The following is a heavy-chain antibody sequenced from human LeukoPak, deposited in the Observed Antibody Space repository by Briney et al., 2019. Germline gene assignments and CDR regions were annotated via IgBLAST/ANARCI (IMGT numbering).Heavy chain of an antibody. D-gene: IGHD3-3*01. CDR3: AKVSPISPSSYLDY. V-gene: IGHV3-30*02. Sequence: PGGSLRLSCAASGFTFSSYGMHWVRQAPGKGLDWVAFIRYDGSIKDHADSVKGRFTISRDNSKNTLFLQMDSLRDEDTAMYYCAKVSPISPSSYLDYWGQGTPVTVSS. J-gene: IGHJ4*02. CDR1: GFTFSSYG. CDR2: IRYDGSIK.